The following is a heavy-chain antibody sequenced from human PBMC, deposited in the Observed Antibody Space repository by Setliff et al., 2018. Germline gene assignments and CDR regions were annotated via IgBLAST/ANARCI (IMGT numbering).Heavy chain of an antibody. D-gene: IGHD2-21*01. CDR3: ARRGERFFNWFDP. V-gene: IGHV5-51*01. CDR1: GYSFTDYW. Sequence: PGESLKISCKGSGYSFTDYWIAWVRQTPGEGLEWMGTIYPGNADTRYSPSFQGQVTISTDTSINTAFLQWNNLKASDTAVYYCARRGERFFNWFDPWGQGTLVTVSS. J-gene: IGHJ5*02. CDR2: IYPGNADT.